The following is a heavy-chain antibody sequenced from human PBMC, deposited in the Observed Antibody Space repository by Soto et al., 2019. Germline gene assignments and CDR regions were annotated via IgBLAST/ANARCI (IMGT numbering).Heavy chain of an antibody. V-gene: IGHV3-33*06. Sequence: QVQLVESGGGVVQPGRSLRLSCAASGFTFSSNGMHWVRQAPGKGLEWVATVWYDASNKYYADSVKGRCTISRDNSKNTLYVQMNNLRAEDTAVYYCAKEGNMGCSSWYYFDYWGQGTLVTVSS. CDR2: VWYDASNK. J-gene: IGHJ4*02. CDR3: AKEGNMGCSSWYYFDY. CDR1: GFTFSSNG. D-gene: IGHD6-13*01.